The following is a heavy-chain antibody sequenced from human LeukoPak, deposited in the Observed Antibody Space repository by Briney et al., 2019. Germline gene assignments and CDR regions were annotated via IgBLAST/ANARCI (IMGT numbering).Heavy chain of an antibody. D-gene: IGHD2-21*01. J-gene: IGHJ1*01. V-gene: IGHV3-53*01. CDR3: ASAREYCGGAECYEYFQH. Sequence: GGSLRLSCAASGFTVRTHSMSWVRQAPGQGLEWVSVIYGGGSTYYADSVNGRFTISRDSSKNTLFLQMNSLRAEDTALYYCASAREYCGGAECYEYFQHWGQGTLVTVSS. CDR2: IYGGGST. CDR1: GFTVRTHS.